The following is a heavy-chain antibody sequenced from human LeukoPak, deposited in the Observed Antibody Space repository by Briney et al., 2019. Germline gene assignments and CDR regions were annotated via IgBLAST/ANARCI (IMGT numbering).Heavy chain of an antibody. CDR2: IYHSGST. J-gene: IGHJ4*02. V-gene: IGHV4-38-2*02. D-gene: IGHD1-20*01. Sequence: SETLSLTCSVSSYSISSGYYWGWIRQPPGKGLEWIGSIYHSGSTYYNPSLKSRVTISVDTSKNQFSLKLSSVTAADTAVYYCARDGVTGNFEYWGQGSLVTVSS. CDR1: SYSISSGYY. CDR3: ARDGVTGNFEY.